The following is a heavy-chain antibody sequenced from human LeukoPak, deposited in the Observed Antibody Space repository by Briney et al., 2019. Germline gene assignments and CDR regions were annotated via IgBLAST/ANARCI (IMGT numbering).Heavy chain of an antibody. D-gene: IGHD6-19*01. V-gene: IGHV3-23*01. Sequence: GGSLRLSCAASGFTFSSYGMSWVRQAPGKGLEWVSAISSSGGSTYYADSVKGRFTISRDNSKNTLYVQVNSLRAEDTAVYYCAKGPKVAGRPYYFDYWGQGTLVTVSS. CDR1: GFTFSSYG. CDR3: AKGPKVAGRPYYFDY. J-gene: IGHJ4*02. CDR2: ISSSGGST.